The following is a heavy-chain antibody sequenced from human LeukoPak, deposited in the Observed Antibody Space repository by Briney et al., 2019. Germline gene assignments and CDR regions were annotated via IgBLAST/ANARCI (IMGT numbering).Heavy chain of an antibody. Sequence: GGSLRLSCAASGFTFSSYSMTWVRQAPGKGLEWVSYISSSGSTIYYADSVKGRFTISRDNAKNSLYLQMNSLRAEDTAVYYCARTPPSAFDIWGQGTMVTVSS. J-gene: IGHJ3*02. V-gene: IGHV3-48*04. CDR2: ISSSGSTI. D-gene: IGHD2-15*01. CDR3: ARTPPSAFDI. CDR1: GFTFSSYS.